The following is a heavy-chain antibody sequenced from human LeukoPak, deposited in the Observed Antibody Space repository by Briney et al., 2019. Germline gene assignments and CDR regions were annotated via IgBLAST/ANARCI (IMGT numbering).Heavy chain of an antibody. CDR3: AAREVTRTFQH. D-gene: IGHD2-21*02. V-gene: IGHV4-34*01. Sequence: SETLSLTCAVYGGSFSGYYWGWIRQPPGKGLEWIGEINHSGSTNCNPSLKSRVTISVDTSKNQFSLKLSSVTAADTAVYYCAAREVTRTFQHWGQGTLVTVSS. CDR1: GGSFSGYY. J-gene: IGHJ1*01. CDR2: INHSGST.